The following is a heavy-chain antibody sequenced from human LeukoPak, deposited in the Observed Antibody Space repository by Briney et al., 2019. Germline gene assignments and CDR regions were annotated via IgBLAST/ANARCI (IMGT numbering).Heavy chain of an antibody. D-gene: IGHD3-22*01. CDR1: GGSISSYY. CDR3: ARGYYDSSGYLYWYFDL. V-gene: IGHV4-4*07. J-gene: IGHJ2*01. Sequence: SETLSLTCTVSGGSISSYYWSWIRQPAGKGLEWIGRIYTSGSTNYNPSLKSRVTMSVDTSKNQFSLKLSSVTAADTAVYYCARGYYDSSGYLYWYFDLWGRGTLVTVSS. CDR2: IYTSGST.